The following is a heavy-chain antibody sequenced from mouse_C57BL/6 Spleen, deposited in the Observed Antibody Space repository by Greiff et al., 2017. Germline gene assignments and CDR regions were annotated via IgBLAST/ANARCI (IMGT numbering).Heavy chain of an antibody. CDR2: IRNKANNHAT. CDR3: TRLLQGYFDY. CDR1: GFTFTDAW. Sequence: EVKVEESGGGLVQPGGSMKLSCAASGFTFTDAWMDWVRQSPEQGLEWVAEIRNKANNHATYYAESVKGRFTISRDDSKSRVYLQMNSLRAEDTGIYYCTRLLQGYFDYWGQGTTLTVSS. D-gene: IGHD1-1*01. J-gene: IGHJ2*01. V-gene: IGHV6-6*01.